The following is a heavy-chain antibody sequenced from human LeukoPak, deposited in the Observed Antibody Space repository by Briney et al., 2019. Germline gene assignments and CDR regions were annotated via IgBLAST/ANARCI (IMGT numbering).Heavy chain of an antibody. V-gene: IGHV1-18*01. D-gene: IGHD3-22*01. CDR2: ISCYNGDT. CDR1: GGTFSSYA. Sequence: ASVKVSCKAPGGTFSSYAISWVRQAPGQGLEWMGWISCYNGDTIYAQNVQGRVTMTTDASTRTAYIELRSLRSDDTAMYYCARDPSNSSGYHAHFDSWGQGTLVTVSS. J-gene: IGHJ4*02. CDR3: ARDPSNSSGYHAHFDS.